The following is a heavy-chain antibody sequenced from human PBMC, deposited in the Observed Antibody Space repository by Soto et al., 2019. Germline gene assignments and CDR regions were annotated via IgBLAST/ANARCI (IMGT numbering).Heavy chain of an antibody. Sequence: SETLSLTCTVSGGSVSSGSYYWSWIRQPPRKGLEWIGYIYYSGSTNYNPSLKSRVTISVDTSKNQFSLKLSSVTAADTAVYYCAREMEITMVRGVAKFFDYWGQGTLVTVSS. CDR2: IYYSGST. D-gene: IGHD3-10*01. CDR1: GGSVSSGSYY. J-gene: IGHJ4*02. CDR3: AREMEITMVRGVAKFFDY. V-gene: IGHV4-61*01.